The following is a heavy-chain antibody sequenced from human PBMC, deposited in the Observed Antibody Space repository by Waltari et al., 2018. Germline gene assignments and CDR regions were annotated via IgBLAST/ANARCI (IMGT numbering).Heavy chain of an antibody. D-gene: IGHD6-13*01. CDR2: CSDSSGFI. V-gene: IGHV3-21*01. CDR1: GFSFSTYT. J-gene: IGHJ4*02. CDR3: ARVVSAAGTLYQFDY. Sequence: EVQLVESGGGLVKPGGSLRVSCAASGFSFSTYTMNWVRQAPGKGLGWVSSCSDSSGFIYYADSVRGRFTISRDNVKNSVSRQMSSLRADDSAVYYCARVVSAAGTLYQFDYWGQGTLVTVSS.